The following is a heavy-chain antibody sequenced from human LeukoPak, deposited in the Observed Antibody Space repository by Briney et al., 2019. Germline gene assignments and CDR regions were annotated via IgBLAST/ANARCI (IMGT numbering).Heavy chain of an antibody. D-gene: IGHD1-14*01. J-gene: IGHJ5*02. CDR3: AKQPDGIRFDP. V-gene: IGHV4-34*12. Sequence: SETLSLTCAVYGQSVSGSRSYWAWIRQPPGKGLEWIGNVLLSGRTTYNPALESRVSISMDSSKNQFSLTLTSVTAADTAVYYCAKQPDGIRFDPWGQGTLVTVSS. CDR2: VLLSGRT. CDR1: GQSVSGSRSY.